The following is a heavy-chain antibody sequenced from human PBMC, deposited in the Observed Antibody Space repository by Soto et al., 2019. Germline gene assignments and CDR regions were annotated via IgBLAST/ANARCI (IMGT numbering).Heavy chain of an antibody. J-gene: IGHJ6*01. CDR2: TYYRSKWYN. D-gene: IGHD6-13*01. CDR3: ARGKIAAAGNSYGMDV. CDR1: GSSVSSNIAA. V-gene: IGHV6-1*01. Sequence: SQTLSVTCAISGSSVSSNIAAWNCIRQSPSRGLEWLGRTYYRSKWYNDYAVSVKSRITINPDTSKNQFSLQLNSVTPEDTAVYYCARGKIAAAGNSYGMDVWGQGTTVTVSS.